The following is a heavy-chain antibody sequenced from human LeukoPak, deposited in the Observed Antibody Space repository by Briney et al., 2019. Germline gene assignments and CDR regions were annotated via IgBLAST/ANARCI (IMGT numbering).Heavy chain of an antibody. D-gene: IGHD6-6*01. CDR2: IIPIFGTA. CDR3: ARGGRAGSSSPHPLWYYYYYMDA. V-gene: IGHV1-69*05. J-gene: IGHJ6*03. Sequence: SVKVSCKASGGTFSSYAISWVRQAPGQGLEWMGGIIPIFGTANYAQKFQGRVTITTDESTSTAYMELSSLRSEDTAVYYCARGGRAGSSSPHPLWYYYYYMDAWGKGTTVTVSS. CDR1: GGTFSSYA.